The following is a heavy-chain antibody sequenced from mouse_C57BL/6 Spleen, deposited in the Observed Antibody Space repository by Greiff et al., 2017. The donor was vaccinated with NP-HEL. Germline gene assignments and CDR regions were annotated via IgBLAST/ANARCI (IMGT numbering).Heavy chain of an antibody. Sequence: QVHVKQSGAELVRPGASVKLSCKASGYTFTDYYINWVKQRPGQGLEWIARIYPGSGNTYYNEKFKGKATLTAEKSSSTAYMQLSSLPSEDSAVYFWAISTGSSPEYWGQGTTLTVSS. D-gene: IGHD1-1*01. CDR3: AISTGSSPEY. V-gene: IGHV1-76*01. CDR1: GYTFTDYY. CDR2: IYPGSGNT. J-gene: IGHJ2*01.